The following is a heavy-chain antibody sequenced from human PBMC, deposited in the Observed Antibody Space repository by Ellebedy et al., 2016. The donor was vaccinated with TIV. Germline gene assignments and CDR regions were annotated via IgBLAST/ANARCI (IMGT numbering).Heavy chain of an antibody. CDR2: TYYRSKWYN. Sequence: MPSETLSLTCAISGDSVSSNSVAWNWIRRSPSRGLEWLGRTYYRSKWYNDYAASVKSRITINPDTSKNQFSLQLNSVTPEDTAVYYCARMGYSSTLPYLDYWGQGTLVTVSS. D-gene: IGHD6-13*01. J-gene: IGHJ4*02. CDR1: GDSVSSNSVA. CDR3: ARMGYSSTLPYLDY. V-gene: IGHV6-1*01.